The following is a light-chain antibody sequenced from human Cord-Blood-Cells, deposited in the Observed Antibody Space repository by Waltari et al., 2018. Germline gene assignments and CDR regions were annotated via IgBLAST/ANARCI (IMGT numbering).Light chain of an antibody. CDR3: QQYGSSPKYT. Sequence: EIVLTQSPGTLSLSPGERATLSCRASLSVSSSYLAWYQQKPGQAPRLLIYGASSRATGIPDRFSGSGSGTDFTLTISRLEPEDVAVYYCQQYGSSPKYTFGQGTKLEIK. J-gene: IGKJ2*01. V-gene: IGKV3-20*01. CDR1: LSVSSSY. CDR2: GAS.